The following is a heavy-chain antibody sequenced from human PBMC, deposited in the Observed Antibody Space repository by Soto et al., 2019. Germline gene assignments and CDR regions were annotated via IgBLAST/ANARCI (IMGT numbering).Heavy chain of an antibody. CDR1: GESFCTSA. Sequence: GGSLKISRAASGESFCTSAMNLSRKTQGKGLEWVSGISGSGDSTYYADSVKGRFTVSKNNSKNTLYLQMNSLRAEDTAVFYCAKERSSGWSFDYWGKGTLVTVSS. D-gene: IGHD6-19*01. CDR3: AKERSSGWSFDY. J-gene: IGHJ4*02. V-gene: IGHV3-23*01. CDR2: ISGSGDST.